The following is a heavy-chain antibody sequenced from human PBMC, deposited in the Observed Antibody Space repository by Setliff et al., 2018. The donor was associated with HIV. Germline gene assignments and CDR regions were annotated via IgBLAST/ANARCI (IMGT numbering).Heavy chain of an antibody. J-gene: IGHJ4*02. Sequence: PSETLSLTCTVSGGSITYGGHYWSWIRQHPGKGLELIGYIYYSGSTYYNPSLKSRLTISVDMSKNEFSLKLRSVTAADTAVYYCARTAPMLRGTIIRWDNWGQGTLVTVSS. D-gene: IGHD3-10*01. CDR2: IYYSGST. CDR1: GGSITYGGHY. CDR3: ARTAPMLRGTIIRWDN. V-gene: IGHV4-31*03.